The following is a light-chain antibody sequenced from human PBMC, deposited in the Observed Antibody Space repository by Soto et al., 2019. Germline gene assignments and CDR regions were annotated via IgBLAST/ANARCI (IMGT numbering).Light chain of an antibody. Sequence: QSALTQPASVSGSPGQSITISCTGTSSDVGSYNYVSWYQHHPGKAPKLMLYDVSNRPSGVSNRFSGSKSGNTASLTISGLQAEDEADYYCSSFTTSTTYVFGTGTKLTVL. J-gene: IGLJ1*01. V-gene: IGLV2-14*03. CDR2: DVS. CDR1: SSDVGSYNY. CDR3: SSFTTSTTYV.